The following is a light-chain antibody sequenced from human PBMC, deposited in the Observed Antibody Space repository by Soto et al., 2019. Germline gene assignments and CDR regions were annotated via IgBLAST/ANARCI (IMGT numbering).Light chain of an antibody. CDR3: QAYTSSLSPV. V-gene: IGLV1-40*01. CDR2: GNT. J-gene: IGLJ2*01. Sequence: QSVLTQPPSVSGAPGQRVTISCSGSSSNIGAGYDVHWYQQLPGTAPKLLIYGNTNRPSGVPDRFSASKSGTSASLAITGLKAEVGADNYRQAYTSSLSPVFGGGTKLTFL. CDR1: SSNIGAGYD.